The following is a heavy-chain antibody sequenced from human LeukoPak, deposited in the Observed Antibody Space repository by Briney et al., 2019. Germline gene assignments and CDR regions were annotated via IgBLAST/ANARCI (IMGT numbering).Heavy chain of an antibody. V-gene: IGHV3-23*01. J-gene: IGHJ4*02. CDR2: ISGSASNT. Sequence: XISGSASNTYYADSVKGRFTISRDNSKNTLYLQMNSLRAEDTAVYSCAKGAYSSSWSYYFDYWGQGTLVTVSS. CDR3: AKGAYSSSWSYYFDY. D-gene: IGHD6-13*01.